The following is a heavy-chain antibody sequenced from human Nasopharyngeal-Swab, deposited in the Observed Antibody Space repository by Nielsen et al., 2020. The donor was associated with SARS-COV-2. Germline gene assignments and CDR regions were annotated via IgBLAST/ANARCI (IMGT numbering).Heavy chain of an antibody. Sequence: SETLSPTCTVSGGSISSGSYYWSWIRQPAGKGLEWIGRIYTSGSTNYNPSLKSRVTISVDTSKNQFSLKLSSVTAADTAVYYCASSGGCSSTSCSRYYYYYYMDVWGKGTTVTVSS. J-gene: IGHJ6*03. CDR3: ASSGGCSSTSCSRYYYYYYMDV. CDR2: IYTSGST. V-gene: IGHV4-61*02. D-gene: IGHD2-2*01. CDR1: GGSISSGSYY.